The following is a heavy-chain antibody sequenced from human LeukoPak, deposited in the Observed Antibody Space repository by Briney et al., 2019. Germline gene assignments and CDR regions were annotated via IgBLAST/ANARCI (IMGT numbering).Heavy chain of an antibody. CDR2: IYSGGST. CDR3: ARADPYCGGDCYSGGYYFDY. V-gene: IGHV3-66*01. J-gene: IGHJ4*02. CDR1: GFTFSTSA. D-gene: IGHD2-21*02. Sequence: GGSLRLSCAASGFTFSTSAMNWVRQAPGKGLEWVSVIYSGGSTYYADSVKGRFTISRDNSKNTLYLQMNSLRAEDTAVYYCARADPYCGGDCYSGGYYFDYWGQGTLVTVSS.